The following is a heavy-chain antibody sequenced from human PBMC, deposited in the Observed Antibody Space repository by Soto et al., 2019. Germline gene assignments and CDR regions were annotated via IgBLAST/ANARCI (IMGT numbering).Heavy chain of an antibody. CDR3: AKDPHFSVAAVFDN. D-gene: IGHD6-19*01. CDR1: GFTFSNYA. V-gene: IGHV3-23*01. J-gene: IGHJ4*02. Sequence: HPGGSLRLSCLASGFTFSNYAMSWVRQAPGKGLEWVSAISGSGSGTYNADSVKGRFTISRDNSKNTLYLQMNSLRAEDTAVYYCAKDPHFSVAAVFDNWGQGTLVNVSS. CDR2: ISGSGSGT.